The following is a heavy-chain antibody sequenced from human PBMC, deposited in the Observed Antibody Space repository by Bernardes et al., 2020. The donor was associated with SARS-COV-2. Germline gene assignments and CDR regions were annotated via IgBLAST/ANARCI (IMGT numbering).Heavy chain of an antibody. CDR3: AHTVLELPPGSFDP. J-gene: IGHJ5*02. CDR2: IYWNDDK. CDR1: GFSLSTSGVG. D-gene: IGHD1-7*01. V-gene: IGHV2-5*01. Sequence: SGPTLVKPTQTLTLTCTFSGFSLSTSGVGVGWIRQPPGKALEWLALIYWNDDKRYSPSLKSRLTITKDTSKNQVVLTMTNMDPVDTATYYCAHTVLELPPGSFDPWGQGTLVTVSS.